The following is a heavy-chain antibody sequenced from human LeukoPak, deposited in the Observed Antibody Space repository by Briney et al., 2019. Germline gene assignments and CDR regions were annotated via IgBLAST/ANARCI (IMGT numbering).Heavy chain of an antibody. CDR1: GGSISSSADH. J-gene: IGHJ4*02. D-gene: IGHD6-13*01. Sequence: SETLSLTCTVAGGSISSSADHWGWIRQRPGKGLEWIGSIHIGGSTYHNPSLKSRVTISVDTSKNQFSLKLRSVTAADTAVYYCAKDGITGYSSSWYKPFDYWGQGTLVTVSS. CDR3: AKDGITGYSSSWYKPFDY. CDR2: IHIGGST. V-gene: IGHV4-39*02.